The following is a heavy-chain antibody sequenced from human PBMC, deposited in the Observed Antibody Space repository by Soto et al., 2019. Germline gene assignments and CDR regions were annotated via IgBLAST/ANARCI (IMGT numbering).Heavy chain of an antibody. CDR3: ARLIIAAAGTSGMDV. V-gene: IGHV4-59*08. CDR2: IYYSGST. Sequence: PSETLCLTCTVSCGSISSYYWSWIRQPPGKGLEWIGYIYYSGSTNYNPSLKSRVTISVDTSKNQFSLRLSSVTAADTAVYYCARLIIAAAGTSGMDVWGQGTTVTVSS. D-gene: IGHD6-13*01. CDR1: CGSISSYY. J-gene: IGHJ6*02.